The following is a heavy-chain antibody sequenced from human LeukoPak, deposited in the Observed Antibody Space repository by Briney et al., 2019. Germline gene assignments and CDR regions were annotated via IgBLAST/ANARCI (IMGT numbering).Heavy chain of an antibody. J-gene: IGHJ4*02. CDR1: GDSFSSNSAT. CDR2: TYYRSKWYN. D-gene: IGHD3-22*01. CDR3: AREGSSGYLFDY. V-gene: IGHV6-1*01. Sequence: SQTLSLTCAISGDSFSSNSATWDWIRQSPSRGLEWLGRTYYRSKWYNDYAVSVKSRITINPDTSKNQFSLQLDSVTPEDTAVYYCAREGSSGYLFDYWGQGSLVTVSS.